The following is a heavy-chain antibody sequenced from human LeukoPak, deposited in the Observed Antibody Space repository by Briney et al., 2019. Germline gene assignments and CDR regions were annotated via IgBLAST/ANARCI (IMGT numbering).Heavy chain of an antibody. Sequence: ASVKVSCKASGYTFTSYGISWVRQAPGQGLEWMGWISAYNGNTNYAQKLQGRVTMTTDTSTSTAYMELRSLRSDDTAVHYCARDSRLRYFDWLPLDYWGQGTLVTVSS. V-gene: IGHV1-18*04. CDR2: ISAYNGNT. J-gene: IGHJ4*02. CDR3: ARDSRLRYFDWLPLDY. D-gene: IGHD3-9*01. CDR1: GYTFTSYG.